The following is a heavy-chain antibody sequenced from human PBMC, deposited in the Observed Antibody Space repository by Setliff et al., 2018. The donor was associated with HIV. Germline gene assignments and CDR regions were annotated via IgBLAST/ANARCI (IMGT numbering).Heavy chain of an antibody. D-gene: IGHD6-19*01. CDR3: ARGPPGSSIGWYVGY. J-gene: IGHJ4*02. CDR1: GGSMTNY. V-gene: IGHV4-4*09. CDR2: IYTSGST. Sequence: SETLSLTCTVSGGSMTNYWSWIRQPPGKGLEWIGNIYTSGSTNYNPSLKSRVTISVDTSKNQFSLRLSSVIAADTAVYYCARGPPGSSIGWYVGYWGQGTLVTVSS.